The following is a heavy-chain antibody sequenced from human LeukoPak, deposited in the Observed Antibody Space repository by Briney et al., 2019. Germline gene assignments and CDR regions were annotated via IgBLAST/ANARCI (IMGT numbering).Heavy chain of an antibody. D-gene: IGHD6-19*01. CDR2: INPNSGGT. J-gene: IGHJ4*02. V-gene: IGHV1-2*02. CDR1: GYTFTGYY. Sequence: ASAKVSCKASGYTFTGYYMHWVRQAPGQGLEWMGWINPNSGGTNYAQKFQGRVTMTRDTSISTAYMELSRLRSDDTAVYYCAREPSAVTTDYWGQGTLVSVSS. CDR3: AREPSAVTTDY.